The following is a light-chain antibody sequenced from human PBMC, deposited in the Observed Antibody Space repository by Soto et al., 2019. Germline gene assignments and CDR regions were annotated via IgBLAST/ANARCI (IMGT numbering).Light chain of an antibody. CDR2: STS. J-gene: IGLJ1*01. CDR3: LLYYGGVYV. CDR1: TGPVTSGNY. Sequence: VVSQEPSLTVSTGWTVTLTYAPSTGPVTSGNYPNWFQQTPGQAPKSLIYSTSNIHCWTPARFSGSLLGGKAVLTLSGVQPEDEAEYFCLLYYGGVYVFGTGTKVTVL. V-gene: IGLV7-43*01.